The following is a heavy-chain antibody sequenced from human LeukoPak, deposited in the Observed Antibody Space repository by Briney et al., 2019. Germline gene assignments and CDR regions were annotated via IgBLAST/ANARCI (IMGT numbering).Heavy chain of an antibody. CDR3: ARGPKACSGGSCYCFAFDI. V-gene: IGHV5-51*01. Sequence: GESLKISCKGSGYSFTSYWIGWVRQMPGKGLEWMGIIYPGDSDTRYSPSFQGQVTISADKSISTAYLQWSSLKASDTAMYYCARGPKACSGGSCYCFAFDIWGQGTMVTVSS. J-gene: IGHJ3*02. CDR2: IYPGDSDT. D-gene: IGHD2-15*01. CDR1: GYSFTSYW.